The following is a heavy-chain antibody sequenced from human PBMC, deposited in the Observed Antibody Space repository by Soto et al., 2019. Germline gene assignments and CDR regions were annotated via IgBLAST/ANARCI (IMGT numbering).Heavy chain of an antibody. Sequence: EVQLEESGGDLVQPGGSLRLSCAASGFTLSAYWMTWVRQAPGKGLEWVANINRDGSKKSYLDSVRGRFTISRDNVGNSLYLQMDSLRADDTALYYCARDVSPGISSLYLDAFDLWGQGTMVTVSS. D-gene: IGHD6-13*01. CDR1: GFTLSAYW. CDR3: ARDVSPGISSLYLDAFDL. V-gene: IGHV3-7*05. J-gene: IGHJ3*01. CDR2: INRDGSKK.